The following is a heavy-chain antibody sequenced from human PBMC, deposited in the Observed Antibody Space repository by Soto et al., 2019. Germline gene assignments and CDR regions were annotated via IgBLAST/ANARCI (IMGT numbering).Heavy chain of an antibody. Sequence: GASVKVSCKASGYTFTSYDINWVRQATGQGLEWMGWTNPNSDNTGYAQKFQGRVTMTRNTSISTAYMELSSLRSEDTAVYYCARGRTHNPTFVVAYWGQGTLVTVSS. CDR3: ARGRTHNPTFVVAY. CDR1: GYTFTSYD. J-gene: IGHJ4*02. CDR2: TNPNSDNT. D-gene: IGHD2-21*01. V-gene: IGHV1-8*01.